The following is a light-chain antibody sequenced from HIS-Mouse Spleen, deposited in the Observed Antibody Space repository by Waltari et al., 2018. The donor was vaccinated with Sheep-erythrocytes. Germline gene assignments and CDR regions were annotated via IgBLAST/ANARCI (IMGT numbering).Light chain of an antibody. CDR1: KLGDKS. CDR3: QAWDSSTAV. Sequence: SYELTQPPPLPVSPGPTASIPCSGVKLGDKSACGDQQKPGQSPVLVIYQDSKRPSGIPERFSGSNSGNTATLAISGTQAMDEADYYCQAWDSSTAVFGGGTKLTVL. J-gene: IGLJ2*01. CDR2: QDS. V-gene: IGLV3-1*01.